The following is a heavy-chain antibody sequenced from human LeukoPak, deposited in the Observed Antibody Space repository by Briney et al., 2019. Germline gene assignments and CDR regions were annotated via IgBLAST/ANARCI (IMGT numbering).Heavy chain of an antibody. CDR2: INWNGGST. CDR3: ARTSKDYYGSGGGDY. J-gene: IGHJ4*02. Sequence: GGSLRLSCAASGFTFDDYGMSWVRQAPGKGLEWVSGINWNGGSTGYADSVKGRFTISRDNAKNSLYLQMNSLRAEDTAVYYCARTSKDYYGSGGGDYWGQGTLVTVSS. D-gene: IGHD3-10*01. CDR1: GFTFDDYG. V-gene: IGHV3-20*04.